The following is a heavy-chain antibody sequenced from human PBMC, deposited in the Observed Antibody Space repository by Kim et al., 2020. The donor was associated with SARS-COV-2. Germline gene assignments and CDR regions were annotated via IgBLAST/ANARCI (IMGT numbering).Heavy chain of an antibody. Sequence: GGSLRLSCAASGFTFSSYSMNWVRQAPGKGLEWVSSISSSSSYIYYADSVKGRFTISRDNAKNSLYLQMNSLRADDTAVYYCAGPPRYYDSSGYFSLYWGQGTLVTVSS. D-gene: IGHD3-22*01. CDR1: GFTFSSYS. CDR2: ISSSSSYI. V-gene: IGHV3-21*01. CDR3: AGPPRYYDSSGYFSLY. J-gene: IGHJ4*02.